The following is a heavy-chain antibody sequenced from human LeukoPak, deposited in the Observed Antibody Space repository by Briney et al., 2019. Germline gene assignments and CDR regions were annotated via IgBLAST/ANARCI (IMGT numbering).Heavy chain of an antibody. CDR3: ARDYSEAAAPWFDP. Sequence: GSLRLSCAASGFTFSSYSMNWVRQAPGKGLEWVSSISSSSSYIYYADSVKGRFTISRDNAKNSLYLQMNSLRAEDTAVYYCARDYSEAAAPWFDPWGQGTLVTVSS. D-gene: IGHD6-13*01. CDR1: GFTFSSYS. CDR2: ISSSSSYI. V-gene: IGHV3-21*01. J-gene: IGHJ5*02.